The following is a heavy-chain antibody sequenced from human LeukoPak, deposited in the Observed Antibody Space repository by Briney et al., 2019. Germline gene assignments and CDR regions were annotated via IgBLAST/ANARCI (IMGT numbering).Heavy chain of an antibody. CDR3: ARPVGSKDAFDI. V-gene: IGHV1-69*01. CDR2: IIPIFGTA. D-gene: IGHD1-26*01. CDR1: GGTFSSYA. Sequence: SVKVSCXASGGTFSSYAISWVRQAPGQGLEWMGGIIPIFGTANYAQKFQGRVTITADESTSTAYMELSSLRSEDTAVYYCARPVGSKDAFDIWGQGTMVTVSS. J-gene: IGHJ3*02.